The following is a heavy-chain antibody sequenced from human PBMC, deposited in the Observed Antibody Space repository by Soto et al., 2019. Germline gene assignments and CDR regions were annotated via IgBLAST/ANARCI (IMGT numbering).Heavy chain of an antibody. V-gene: IGHV3-23*01. CDR1: GLTFSNYA. D-gene: IGHD3-10*01. CDR3: AKHSRVHCYDSGTSSY. Sequence: GGCLRVSCAGSGLTFSNYAMSWVRQAPGKGLEWVSAISGSGGSTYYADSVKGRFTISRDNSNNTLYLQMNSLRAEDTAVYYCAKHSRVHCYDSGTSSYWGQGTRVSVSS. J-gene: IGHJ4*02. CDR2: ISGSGGST.